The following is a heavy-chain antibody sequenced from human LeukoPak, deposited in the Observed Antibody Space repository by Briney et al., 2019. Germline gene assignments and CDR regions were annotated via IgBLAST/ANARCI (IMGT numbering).Heavy chain of an antibody. V-gene: IGHV4-59*12. J-gene: IGHJ6*03. D-gene: IGHD3-9*01. CDR3: ARGYYDILTGYYSTPRNYYYYYMDV. CDR1: GGSISSYY. CDR2: IYYSGST. Sequence: SETLSLTCTVSGGSISSYYWSWIRQPPGKGLEWIGYIYYSGSTNYNPSLKSRVTISVDTSKNQFSLKLSSVTAADTAVYYCARGYYDILTGYYSTPRNYYYYYMDVWGKGTTVTVSS.